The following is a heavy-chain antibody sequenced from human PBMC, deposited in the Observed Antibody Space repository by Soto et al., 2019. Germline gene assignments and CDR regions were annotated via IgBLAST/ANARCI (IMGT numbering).Heavy chain of an antibody. CDR1: GFIISSKY. CDR3: ASSTAHYYYYGMAV. V-gene: IGHV3-53*05. J-gene: IGHJ6*02. Sequence: GGSLRLSCAASGFIISSKYMSWVRQAPGKGLEWVSGIYSVDSTYYADSVKGRFTISRDNSKNTLYLQMDSLRAEDTAMYYCASSTAHYYYYGMAVWGQGTTVT. CDR2: IYSVDST.